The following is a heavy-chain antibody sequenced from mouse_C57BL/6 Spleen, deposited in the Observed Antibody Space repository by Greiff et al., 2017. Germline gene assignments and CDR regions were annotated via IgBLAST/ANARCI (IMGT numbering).Heavy chain of an antibody. V-gene: IGHV1-81*01. D-gene: IGHD1-1*01. CDR1: GYTFTSYG. J-gene: IGHJ1*03. Sequence: QVQLQQSGAELARPGASVKLSCKASGYTFTSYGISWVKQRTGQGLEWIGEIYPRSGNTYYNEKFKGKATLTADKSSSTAYMELRSLTSEDSAVYFCASSADYYGSSDWYFDVWGTGTTVTVSS. CDR3: ASSADYYGSSDWYFDV. CDR2: IYPRSGNT.